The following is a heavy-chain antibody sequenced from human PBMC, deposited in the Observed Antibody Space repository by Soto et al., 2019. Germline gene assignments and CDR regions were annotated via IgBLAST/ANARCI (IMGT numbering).Heavy chain of an antibody. Sequence: QVQLVESGGGVVQPGRSLRLSCAASGFTFSSYGMHWVRQAPGKGLEWVAVIWYDGSNKYYADSVKGRFTISRDNSKNTLYLQMNSLRAEYTAVYYCARGLEGVATTADYYYYYGMDVWGQGTTVTVSS. CDR1: GFTFSSYG. J-gene: IGHJ6*02. D-gene: IGHD5-12*01. V-gene: IGHV3-33*01. CDR2: IWYDGSNK. CDR3: ARGLEGVATTADYYYYYGMDV.